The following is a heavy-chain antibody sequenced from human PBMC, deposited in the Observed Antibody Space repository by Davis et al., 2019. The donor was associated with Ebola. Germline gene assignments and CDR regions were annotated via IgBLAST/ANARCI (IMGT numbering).Heavy chain of an antibody. D-gene: IGHD2-15*01. Sequence: PGGSLRLSCAASGFTFSSYEMNWVRQAPGKGLEWVSYISSSCSIIYYAYSVKGRFTISRDNAKNSLYLQMNSLRAEDTAVYYCARDYCSGGSCKWRYYYGMDVWGQGTTVTVSS. J-gene: IGHJ6*02. CDR2: ISSSCSII. CDR3: ARDYCSGGSCKWRYYYGMDV. V-gene: IGHV3-48*03. CDR1: GFTFSSYE.